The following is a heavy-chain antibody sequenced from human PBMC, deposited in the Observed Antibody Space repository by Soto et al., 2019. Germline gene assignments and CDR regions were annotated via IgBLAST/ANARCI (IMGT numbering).Heavy chain of an antibody. D-gene: IGHD4-17*01. CDR2: IIGNGDIT. CDR1: GFTFSNYG. J-gene: IGHJ4*02. V-gene: IGHV3-23*01. CDR3: ARARDSGDSLPFDC. Sequence: EVQLLEAGGGLVQPGGSLRLSCAASGFTFSNYGMSWVRQAPGKGLEWVSAIIGNGDITYYADFVRGRFTISRDNSKNTLYLQVNNLGAGDTAIYYCARARDSGDSLPFDCWGQGTLGTVSS.